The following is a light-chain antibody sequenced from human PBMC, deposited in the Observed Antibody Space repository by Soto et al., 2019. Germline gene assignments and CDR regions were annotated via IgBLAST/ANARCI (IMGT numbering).Light chain of an antibody. Sequence: QPVLTQSPSASASLGASVKLTCTLSSGHSSYAIAWHQQQPEKGPRYLMKVNSDGSHSKGDGIPDRFSGSSSGAERYLTISSLQSEDEADYYCQTWGSGTHDVFGTVTKLTVL. CDR3: QTWGSGTHDV. V-gene: IGLV4-69*01. CDR2: VNSDGSH. J-gene: IGLJ1*01. CDR1: SGHSSYA.